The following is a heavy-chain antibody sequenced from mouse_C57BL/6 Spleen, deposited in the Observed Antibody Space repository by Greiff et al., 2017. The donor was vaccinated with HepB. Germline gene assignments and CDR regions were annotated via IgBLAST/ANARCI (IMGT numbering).Heavy chain of an antibody. D-gene: IGHD3-2*02. CDR2: IHPNSGST. CDR1: GYTFTSYW. V-gene: IGHV1-64*01. CDR3: ARSGIDSSGYLYYAMDY. Sequence: QVQLQQPGAELVKPGASVKLSCKASGYTFTSYWMHWVKQRPGQGLEWIGMIHPNSGSTNYNEKFKSKATLTVDKSSSTAYMQLSSLTSEDSAVYYCARSGIDSSGYLYYAMDYWGQGTSVTVSS. J-gene: IGHJ4*01.